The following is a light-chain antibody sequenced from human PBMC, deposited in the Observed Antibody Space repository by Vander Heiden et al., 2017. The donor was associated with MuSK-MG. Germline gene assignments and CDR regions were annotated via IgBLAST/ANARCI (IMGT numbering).Light chain of an antibody. J-gene: IGKJ1*01. Sequence: DILMTQSPDSLAVSLGERATINCKSSQSVLYSSNNKNYLAWYQQKPGQPPKLLIYWASTRESGVPDRFSGSGSGTDFTLTISSLQAEDVAVYYCQQDDSTPQTFGQGTKVXIK. CDR1: QSVLYSSNNKNY. V-gene: IGKV4-1*01. CDR2: WAS. CDR3: QQDDSTPQT.